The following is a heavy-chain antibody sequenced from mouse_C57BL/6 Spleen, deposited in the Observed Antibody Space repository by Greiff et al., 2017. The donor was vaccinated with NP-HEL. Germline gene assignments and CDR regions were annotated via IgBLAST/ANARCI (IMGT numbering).Heavy chain of an antibody. Sequence: QVHVKQSGPELVKPGASVKLSCKASGYTFTSYDINWVKQRPGQGLEWIGWIYPRDGSTKYNEKFKGKATLTVDTSSSTAYMELHSLTSEDSAVYFCARGDYGNYFWYFDVWGTGTTVTVSS. V-gene: IGHV1-85*01. J-gene: IGHJ1*03. CDR2: IYPRDGST. CDR3: ARGDYGNYFWYFDV. CDR1: GYTFTSYD. D-gene: IGHD2-1*01.